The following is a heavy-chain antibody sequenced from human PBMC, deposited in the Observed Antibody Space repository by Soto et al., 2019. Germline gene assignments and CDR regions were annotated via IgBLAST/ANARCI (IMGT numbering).Heavy chain of an antibody. Sequence: PGWSLRLSCAASGFTFSSYAMSWVRQAPGKGLEWVSAISGSGGSTYYADSVKGRFTISRDNSKNTLYLQMNSLRAEDTAVYYCAKAYGSGSYYPLAGQDYWGQGTLVTVSS. J-gene: IGHJ4*02. CDR1: GFTFSSYA. CDR3: AKAYGSGSYYPLAGQDY. D-gene: IGHD3-10*01. V-gene: IGHV3-23*01. CDR2: ISGSGGST.